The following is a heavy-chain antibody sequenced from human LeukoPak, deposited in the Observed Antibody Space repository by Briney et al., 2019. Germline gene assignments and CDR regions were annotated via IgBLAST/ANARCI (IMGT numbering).Heavy chain of an antibody. CDR1: GFTFDDYV. Sequence: PGRSLRLSCAASGFTFDDYVMHWDRQAPGRGLEWVSGISANSANIGYADSVKGRFTLSRDNAKNSLYLQMNSLRTEDTALYYCARDFCTGCNYYFYGMDVWGRGTTVTVSS. J-gene: IGHJ6*02. D-gene: IGHD2-2*01. CDR3: ARDFCTGCNYYFYGMDV. V-gene: IGHV3-9*01. CDR2: ISANSANI.